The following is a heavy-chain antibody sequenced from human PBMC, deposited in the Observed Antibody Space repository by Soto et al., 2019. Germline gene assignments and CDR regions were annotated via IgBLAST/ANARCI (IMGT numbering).Heavy chain of an antibody. Sequence: PGGSLRLSCAASGFTFSDSYMSWIRQAPGKGLEWISYITFSGNTVYYADSLKGRFTISRDNAKNLLYLQMNGLRAEDTAVYYCARVSWREKYGMDVWGQGTTVTVS. CDR2: ITFSGNTV. CDR1: GFTFSDSY. J-gene: IGHJ6*02. CDR3: ARVSWREKYGMDV. V-gene: IGHV3-11*01.